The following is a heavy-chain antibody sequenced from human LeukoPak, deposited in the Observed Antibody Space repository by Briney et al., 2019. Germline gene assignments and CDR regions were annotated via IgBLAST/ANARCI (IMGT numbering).Heavy chain of an antibody. J-gene: IGHJ4*02. CDR2: INQDGSER. D-gene: IGHD4-17*01. CDR1: GFTLRSYW. V-gene: IGHV3-7*01. Sequence: GGSLTLSCAASGFTLRSYWMSWVRQAPGKGVEWVANINQDGSERYYVDSVKGRFTISRDNAKNSLYLHMSSLRADDTAVYYCARDYGDENWGQGTLVTVSS. CDR3: ARDYGDEN.